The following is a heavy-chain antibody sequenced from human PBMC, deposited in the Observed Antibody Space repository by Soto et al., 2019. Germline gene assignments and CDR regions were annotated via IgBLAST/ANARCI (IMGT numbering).Heavy chain of an antibody. V-gene: IGHV3-30*18. D-gene: IGHD6-13*01. CDR2: ISYDGSNK. CDR3: AKPRWKKQQLGHPFIDY. Sequence: GGSLRLSCAASGFTFSSYGMHWVRQAPGKGLEWVAVISYDGSNKYYADSVKGRFTISRDNSKNTLYLQMNSLRAEDTAVYYCAKPRWKKQQLGHPFIDYWGQGTLVTVSS. J-gene: IGHJ4*02. CDR1: GFTFSSYG.